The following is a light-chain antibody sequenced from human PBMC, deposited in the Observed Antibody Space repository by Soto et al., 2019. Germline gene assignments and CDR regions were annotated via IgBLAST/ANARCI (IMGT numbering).Light chain of an antibody. Sequence: IVLTRAPGTLSWSPGAIATLSCRASQSVSSSLAWYQQKPGQAPRLLIYDASNRATGIPDRFSGSGSWADFTLTISSLEPEDFAVYYCQQRSNWPPITFGQGTRLEI. CDR1: QSVSSS. V-gene: IGKV3-11*01. CDR3: QQRSNWPPIT. CDR2: DAS. J-gene: IGKJ5*01.